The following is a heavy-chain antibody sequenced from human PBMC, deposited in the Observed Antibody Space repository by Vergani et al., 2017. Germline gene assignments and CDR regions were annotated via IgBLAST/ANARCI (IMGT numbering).Heavy chain of an antibody. CDR2: ISGSGVST. CDR3: AKDDVFGNYDFWSGYYPTDRHFDY. D-gene: IGHD3-3*01. Sequence: EVQLLESGGGLVQPGGSLRLSCAASGFTFSSYAMSWVRQAPGKGLEWVSAISGSGVSTYYTDYVKGRFTIPIVNSKNTLYLQMNSLRADDTAVYYCAKDDVFGNYDFWSGYYPTDRHFDYWGQGTLVTVSS. CDR1: GFTFSSYA. J-gene: IGHJ4*02. V-gene: IGHV3-23*01.